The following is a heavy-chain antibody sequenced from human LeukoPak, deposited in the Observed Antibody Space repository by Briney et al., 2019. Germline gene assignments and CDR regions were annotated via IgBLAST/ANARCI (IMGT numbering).Heavy chain of an antibody. CDR3: AREGGDPRWLDP. V-gene: IGHV4-4*07. J-gene: IGHJ5*02. Sequence: PSEALSLTCTVSGGSISTFYWTWIQQPAGKGLEWIGRINNSGSTNYNPSLRSRVSMSVDRSKNQFSVTLSSVTAADTAVYFCAREGGDPRWLDPWGQGTLVTVSS. CDR1: GGSISTFY. D-gene: IGHD6-25*01. CDR2: INNSGST.